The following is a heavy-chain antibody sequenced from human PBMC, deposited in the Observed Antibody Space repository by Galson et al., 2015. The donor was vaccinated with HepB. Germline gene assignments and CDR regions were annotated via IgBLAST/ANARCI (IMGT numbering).Heavy chain of an antibody. V-gene: IGHV4-34*01. D-gene: IGHD3-3*01. CDR1: GGSFSGYY. Sequence: ETLSLTCAVYGGSFSGYYWSWIRQPPGKGLEWIGEINHSGSTNYNPSLKSRVTISVDTSKNQFSLKLSSVTAADTAVYYCARGGLTIFGVVTRLGKPNWFDPWGQGTLVTVSS. CDR3: ARGGLTIFGVVTRLGKPNWFDP. J-gene: IGHJ5*02. CDR2: INHSGST.